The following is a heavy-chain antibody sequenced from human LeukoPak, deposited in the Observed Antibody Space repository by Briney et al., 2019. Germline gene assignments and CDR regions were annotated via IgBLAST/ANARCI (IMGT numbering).Heavy chain of an antibody. CDR2: INPNSGGT. V-gene: IGHV1-2*02. D-gene: IGHD2-15*01. CDR1: GYTFISYD. Sequence: ASVKVSCKASGYTFISYDIDWVRQVTGQGLEWMGWINPNSGGTNYAQKFQGRVTMTRDTSISTAYMELSRLRSDDTAVYYCARGDIVVVVAALNWFDPWGQGTLVTVSS. CDR3: ARGDIVVVVAALNWFDP. J-gene: IGHJ5*02.